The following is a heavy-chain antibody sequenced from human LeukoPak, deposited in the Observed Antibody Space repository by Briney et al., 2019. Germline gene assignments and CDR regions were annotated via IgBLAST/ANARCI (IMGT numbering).Heavy chain of an antibody. J-gene: IGHJ4*02. CDR2: IQPGDSDT. CDR1: GYSFSSYW. CDR3: ARDYGDKSLDY. V-gene: IGHV5-51*01. D-gene: IGHD4-17*01. Sequence: GESLKISCKGSGYSFSSYWIAWVRPMPGKGLEWMGIIQPGDSDTRYSPSFQGQVTISADKSISTAYLQWSSLQASDTAMYYCARDYGDKSLDYWGQGTLVTVSS.